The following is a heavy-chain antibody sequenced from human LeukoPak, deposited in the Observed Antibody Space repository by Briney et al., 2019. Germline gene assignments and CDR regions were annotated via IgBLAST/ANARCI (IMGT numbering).Heavy chain of an antibody. Sequence: GGSLRLSCAASGFTFSRSWMSWVRQAPGKGLEWAANIKQDGTEKYYVDSVNGRFTISRDNAKNSLYLQMNSLRAEDTAVYYCARDMYGGTDYWGQGTLVTVSS. V-gene: IGHV3-7*01. J-gene: IGHJ4*02. CDR1: GFTFSRSW. CDR2: IKQDGTEK. CDR3: ARDMYGGTDY. D-gene: IGHD2-8*01.